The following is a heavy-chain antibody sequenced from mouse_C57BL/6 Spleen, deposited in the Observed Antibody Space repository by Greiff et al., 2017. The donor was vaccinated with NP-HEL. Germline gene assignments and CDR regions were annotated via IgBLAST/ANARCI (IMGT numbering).Heavy chain of an antibody. J-gene: IGHJ4*01. Sequence: QVQLQQSGPELVQPGASVKISCKASGYAFSRSWMNWVKQRPGKGLEWIGRIYPGDGDTNYNGTFKGKATLTADKSSSPAYMQLSSLTSEDSAVYVCASGTVVGAMDYWGQGTSVTVSS. V-gene: IGHV1-82*01. CDR3: ASGTVVGAMDY. CDR1: GYAFSRSW. D-gene: IGHD1-1*01. CDR2: IYPGDGDT.